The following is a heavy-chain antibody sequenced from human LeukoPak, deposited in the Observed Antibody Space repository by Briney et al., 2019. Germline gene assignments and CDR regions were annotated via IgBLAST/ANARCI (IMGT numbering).Heavy chain of an antibody. J-gene: IGHJ4*02. CDR2: ISGYNSNT. CDR3: ARVTLPGDSSGFYFY. CDR1: GGTFSSYA. D-gene: IGHD3-22*01. V-gene: IGHV1-18*01. Sequence: GASVKVSCKASGGTFSSYAISWVRQAPGQGLEWMGWISGYNSNTKYAQKFQGRVTMTTDTSTSTAYMELRSLRSGDTAVYYCARVTLPGDSSGFYFYWGQGTLVTVSS.